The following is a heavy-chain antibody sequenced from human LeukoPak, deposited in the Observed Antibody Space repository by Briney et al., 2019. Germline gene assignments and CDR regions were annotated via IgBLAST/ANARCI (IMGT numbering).Heavy chain of an antibody. J-gene: IGHJ4*02. CDR2: INHSGST. CDR3: ARARSGYDCDY. CDR1: GGSFSGYY. Sequence: SETLSLTCAVYGGSFSGYYWSWIRQPPGKGLEWIGEINHSGSTNYNPSLKSRVTISVDTSKNQFSLKPSSVTAADTAVYYCARARSGYDCDYWGQGTLVTVSS. V-gene: IGHV4-34*01. D-gene: IGHD5-12*01.